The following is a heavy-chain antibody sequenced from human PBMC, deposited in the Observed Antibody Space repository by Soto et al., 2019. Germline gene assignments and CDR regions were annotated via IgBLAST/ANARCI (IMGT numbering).Heavy chain of an antibody. V-gene: IGHV3-23*01. D-gene: IGHD3-22*01. Sequence: GGSLRLSCAASGFTFSSYAMVWVRQTPGKGLDWISAISRGADSTYYADSVKGRFTISRDNSRNTVFLQMNSLRAEDTAVYYCAKVYSSPSYFPDYWGQGTLVTVSS. CDR1: GFTFSSYA. CDR2: ISRGADST. J-gene: IGHJ4*02. CDR3: AKVYSSPSYFPDY.